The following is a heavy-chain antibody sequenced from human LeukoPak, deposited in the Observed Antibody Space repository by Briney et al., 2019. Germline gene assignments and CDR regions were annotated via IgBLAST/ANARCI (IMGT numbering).Heavy chain of an antibody. CDR2: IRGKIYGGTT. V-gene: IGHV3-49*03. J-gene: IGHJ4*02. CDR1: GFIFDDYG. Sequence: SLRLSCLGSGFIFDDYGLSWFRQAPGKGLEWVGFIRGKIYGGTTEYAASVQGRFSLSRDDSKNSAYLQMNSLKTEDTGIYYCTRDWWRLGFEGWDQGTLVTVSS. CDR3: TRDWWRLGFEG. D-gene: IGHD2-21*01.